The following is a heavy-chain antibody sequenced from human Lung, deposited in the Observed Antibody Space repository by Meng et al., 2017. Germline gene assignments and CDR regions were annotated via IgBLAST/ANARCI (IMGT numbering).Heavy chain of an antibody. CDR2: INHSGST. CDR3: ARGPTTMAHDFDY. D-gene: IGHD4-11*01. J-gene: IGHJ4*02. CDR1: GGSFSDYY. Sequence: VRLQQWGEGLLKPPETLSLPCVVSGGSFSDYYWSWIRQPPGKGLEWIGEINHSGSTNYNPSLESRATISVDTSQNNLSLKLSSVTAADSAVYYCARGPTTMAHDFDYWGQGTLVTVSS. V-gene: IGHV4-34*01.